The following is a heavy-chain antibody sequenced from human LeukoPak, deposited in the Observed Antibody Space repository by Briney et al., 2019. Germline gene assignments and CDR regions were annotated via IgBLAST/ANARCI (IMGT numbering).Heavy chain of an antibody. D-gene: IGHD6-13*01. CDR1: GFTFSSYS. Sequence: GGSLRLSCAASGFTFSSYSMNWVRQAPGKGLEWVSSISSSSSYIKYADSVKGRFTISRDNAKNSLYLQMNSLRAEDTAVYYCARDRGVSGFGYWGQGTLVTVSS. J-gene: IGHJ4*02. CDR3: ARDRGVSGFGY. CDR2: ISSSSSYI. V-gene: IGHV3-21*01.